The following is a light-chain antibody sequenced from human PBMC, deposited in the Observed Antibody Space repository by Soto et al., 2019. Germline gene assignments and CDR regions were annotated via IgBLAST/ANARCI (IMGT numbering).Light chain of an antibody. J-gene: IGLJ2*01. Sequence: SALTQPPSASGSPGQSVTISCTGTSSDVGGYHFVSWYQQHPGKAPKIIIYEVSKRASGVPDRFSGSKSGNTASLTVSGLQPDDEADYYCNSYGGSSNVVFGGGTKVTVL. CDR1: SSDVGGYHF. V-gene: IGLV2-8*01. CDR2: EVS. CDR3: NSYGGSSNVV.